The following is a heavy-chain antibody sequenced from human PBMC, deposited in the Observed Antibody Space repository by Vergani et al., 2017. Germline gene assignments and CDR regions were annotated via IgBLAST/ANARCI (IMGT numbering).Heavy chain of an antibody. CDR2: IYYSGGT. CDR1: GGSISSYY. V-gene: IGHV4-59*01. CDR3: ATRGGVAGHYYFDY. J-gene: IGHJ4*02. Sequence: QVQLQESGPGLVKPSETLSLTCTVSGGSISSYYWNWIRQPPGKGLEWIGFIYYSGGTNYNPSLKSRVTISVDTSKSQFSLKLSSVTAADTAVYYCATRGGVAGHYYFDYWGQGALVTVSS. D-gene: IGHD6-19*01.